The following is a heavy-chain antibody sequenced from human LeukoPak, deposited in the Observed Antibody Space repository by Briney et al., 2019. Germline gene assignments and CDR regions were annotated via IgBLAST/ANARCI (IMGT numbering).Heavy chain of an antibody. J-gene: IGHJ3*02. D-gene: IGHD3-22*01. CDR2: ISSSSSYI. CDR1: AFTLNNYA. CDR3: ARDLGRYDSNQGPLDAFDI. V-gene: IGHV3-21*04. Sequence: PGGSLRLSCTASAFTLNNYAMNWVRQAPGKGLEWVSSISSSSSYIYYADSVKGRFTISRDNSKNTLYLQMNSLRAEDTAVYYCARDLGRYDSNQGPLDAFDIWGQGTMVTVSS.